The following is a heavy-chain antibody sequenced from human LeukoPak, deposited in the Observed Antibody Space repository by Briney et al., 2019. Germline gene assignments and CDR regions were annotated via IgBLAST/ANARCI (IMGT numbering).Heavy chain of an antibody. V-gene: IGHV3-66*01. J-gene: IGHJ4*02. D-gene: IGHD3-16*02. CDR3: ASFIYVWGSYPTDY. CDR2: IYSGGST. Sequence: PGGSLRLSCAASGFTVSSNYMSWVRQAPGTGLEWVSVIYSGGSTYYADSVKGRFTISRDNSKNTLYLQMNSLRAEDTAVYYCASFIYVWGSYPTDYWGQGTLVTVSS. CDR1: GFTVSSNY.